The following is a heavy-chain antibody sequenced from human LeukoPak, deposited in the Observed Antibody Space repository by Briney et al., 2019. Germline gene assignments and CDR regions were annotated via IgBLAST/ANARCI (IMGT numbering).Heavy chain of an antibody. J-gene: IGHJ5*02. V-gene: IGHV1-69*13. Sequence: SVKVSCKSSGYTFTSYAISWVRQAPGQGLEWMGGIIPIFGTANYAQKFQGRVTITADESTSTAYMELSSLRSEDTAVYYCARGDLATDSSGYYYWFDPWGQGTLVTVSS. CDR2: IIPIFGTA. CDR1: GYTFTSYA. D-gene: IGHD3-22*01. CDR3: ARGDLATDSSGYYYWFDP.